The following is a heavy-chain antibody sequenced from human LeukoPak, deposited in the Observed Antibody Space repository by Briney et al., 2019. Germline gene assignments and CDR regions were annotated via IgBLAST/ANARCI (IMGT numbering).Heavy chain of an antibody. V-gene: IGHV3-9*01. J-gene: IGHJ4*02. Sequence: PGGSLRLSCAASGFTFDDYAMHWVRQAPGKGLEWVSGISWNSGSIGYADSVKGRFTISRDNAKNSLYLQMNSLRAEDTALYYCAKDLSKDPYYFDYWGQGTLVTVSS. CDR1: GFTFDDYA. CDR2: ISWNSGSI. D-gene: IGHD2-15*01. CDR3: AKDLSKDPYYFDY.